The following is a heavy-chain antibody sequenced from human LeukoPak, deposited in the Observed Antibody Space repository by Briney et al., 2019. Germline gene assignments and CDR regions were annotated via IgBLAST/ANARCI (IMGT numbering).Heavy chain of an antibody. CDR2: FYYSGST. V-gene: IGHV4-59*01. CDR3: ARDRTDYGDYGDAFDI. CDR1: GGSFSGYY. D-gene: IGHD4-17*01. J-gene: IGHJ3*02. Sequence: SETLSLTCAVYGGSFSGYYWSWIRQPPGKGLEWIGYFYYSGSTNYNPSLKSRVTISVDTSKNQFSLKLSSVTAADTAVYYCARDRTDYGDYGDAFDIWGQGTMVTVSS.